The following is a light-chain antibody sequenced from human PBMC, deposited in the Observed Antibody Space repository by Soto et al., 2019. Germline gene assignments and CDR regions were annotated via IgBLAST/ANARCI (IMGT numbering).Light chain of an antibody. CDR1: ENINNW. CDR3: QQASSYPLT. V-gene: IGKV1-12*01. CDR2: ETS. J-gene: IGKJ4*01. Sequence: DIQMTQSPSSVSASVGDRVTITCRASENINNWLDWYQQTPGKAPKLLIYETSTLQSGVPPRFSGSRSGADFTLTISSLQPEDLATYYCQQASSYPLTFGGGTRVE.